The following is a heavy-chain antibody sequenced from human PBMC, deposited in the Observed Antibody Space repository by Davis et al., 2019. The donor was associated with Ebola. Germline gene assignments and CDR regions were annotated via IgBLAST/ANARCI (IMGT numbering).Heavy chain of an antibody. CDR1: GFTFSSYA. Sequence: GESLKISCAASGFTFSSYAMHWVRQAPGKGLEWVALISYDGSNKYYADSVRGRFTISRDNSKNTLYLQMNSLRAEDTAVYYCAKSGLSFGVVKYHYGMDVWGKGTTVTVSS. D-gene: IGHD3-3*01. CDR2: ISYDGSNK. V-gene: IGHV3-30*04. CDR3: AKSGLSFGVVKYHYGMDV. J-gene: IGHJ6*04.